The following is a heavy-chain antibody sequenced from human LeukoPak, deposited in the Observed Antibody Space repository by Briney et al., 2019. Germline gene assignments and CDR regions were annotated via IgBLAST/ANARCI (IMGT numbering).Heavy chain of an antibody. CDR3: ARHRPGERRFDP. V-gene: IGHV4-59*08. J-gene: IGHJ5*02. CDR2: INYSGNT. D-gene: IGHD3-16*01. Sequence: SETLSLTCAVSGGSIRNDYRSWIRQPPGKGLEWIAYINYSGNTNYNPSLESRVTISVDTSKNLFSLKFTSVTAADTAVYYCARHRPGERRFDPWGQGTLVTVSS. CDR1: GGSIRNDY.